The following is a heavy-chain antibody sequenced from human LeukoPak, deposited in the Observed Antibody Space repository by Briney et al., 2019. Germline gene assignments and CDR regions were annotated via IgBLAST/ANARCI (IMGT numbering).Heavy chain of an antibody. Sequence: GEALKISCKGSGYSFTSFWISWVRQMPGKGLGWRGRIDSRDSYTNYSPSFQGHVTISADKSISTAYLQWSSLKASDTAMYYCARGGYAGSWFGPWGQGTLVTVSS. CDR1: GYSFTSFW. CDR3: ARGGYAGSWFGP. D-gene: IGHD3-16*01. V-gene: IGHV5-10-1*01. J-gene: IGHJ5*02. CDR2: IDSRDSYT.